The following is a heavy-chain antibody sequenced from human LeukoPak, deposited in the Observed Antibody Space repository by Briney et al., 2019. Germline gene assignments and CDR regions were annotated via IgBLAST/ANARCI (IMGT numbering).Heavy chain of an antibody. CDR2: MYLSGTT. J-gene: IGHJ4*02. D-gene: IGHD3-22*01. CDR3: AGLVGRYSSGLYYYYFDY. CDR1: GGSVSSGSYY. Sequence: SETLSLTCTVSGGSVSSGSYYWSWIRQPPGKGLEWIGEMYLSGTTHSNPSVKSRATISIDKSKNQFFLNLSSVTAADTAVYYCAGLVGRYSSGLYYYYFDYWGQGTLVTVSS. V-gene: IGHV4-61*01.